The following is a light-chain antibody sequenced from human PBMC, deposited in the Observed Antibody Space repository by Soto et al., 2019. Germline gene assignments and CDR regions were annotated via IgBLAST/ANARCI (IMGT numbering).Light chain of an antibody. V-gene: IGLV2-11*01. Sequence: QSALTQPRSVSGSPGQSVTISCTGTSNDVGAYNYVSWYQQHPGKAPKFIIYDVSQRPSGVPDRFSGSKSGNTASLTISGLQADDEADYYCCSQAGTYTAVLFGGGTKLTVL. J-gene: IGLJ2*01. CDR1: SNDVGAYNY. CDR3: CSQAGTYTAVL. CDR2: DVS.